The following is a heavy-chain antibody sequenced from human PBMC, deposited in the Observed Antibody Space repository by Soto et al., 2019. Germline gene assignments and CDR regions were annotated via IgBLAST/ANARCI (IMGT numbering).Heavy chain of an antibody. V-gene: IGHV1-69*01. D-gene: IGHD3-16*02. CDR2: IIPIFGST. CDR3: ATNNRASYHFDF. CDR1: GGTFSSYA. Sequence: QVQLVQSGAEVKKPGSSVKVSCKAFGGTFSSYAISWVRQAPGQGLEWMGGIIPIFGSTNYAPKFQGRVAITADERARTAYMDLSSPKSEDTALYYCATNNRASYHFDFWGQGTLVTVSS. J-gene: IGHJ4*02.